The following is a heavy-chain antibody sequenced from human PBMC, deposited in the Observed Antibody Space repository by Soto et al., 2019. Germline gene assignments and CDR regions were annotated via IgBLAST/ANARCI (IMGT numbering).Heavy chain of an antibody. CDR2: INPSGGST. D-gene: IGHD6-19*01. V-gene: IGHV1-46*01. Sequence: GASVKVSCKASGYTFTSYYMHWLRQAAGQGLEWMGIINPSGGSTSYAQKFQGRVTMTRDTSTSTVYMELSSLRSEDTAVYYCARDLAVAPQPPGWFDPWGQGTLVTVSS. J-gene: IGHJ5*02. CDR1: GYTFTSYY. CDR3: ARDLAVAPQPPGWFDP.